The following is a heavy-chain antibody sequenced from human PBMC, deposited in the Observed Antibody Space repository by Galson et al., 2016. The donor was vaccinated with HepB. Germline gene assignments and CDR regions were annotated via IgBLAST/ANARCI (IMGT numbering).Heavy chain of an antibody. D-gene: IGHD2/OR15-2a*01. V-gene: IGHV4-39*07. CDR3: ARDVFPWRTFES. Sequence: ETLSLTCTVSGGSISRSSYYWGWIRQPAGKGLEWIGSIYYSGNTDYNPSPKSRVTISVDTSKNQFSLKLTSVTAADTAVYYFARDVFPWRTFESWGQGTHVSVSS. CDR2: IYYSGNT. J-gene: IGHJ4*02. CDR1: GGSISRSSYY.